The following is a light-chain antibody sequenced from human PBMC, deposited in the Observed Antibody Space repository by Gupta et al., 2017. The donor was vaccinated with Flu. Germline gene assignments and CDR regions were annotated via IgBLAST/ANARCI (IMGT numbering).Light chain of an antibody. CDR1: QRIISNR. Sequence: QMTQSPSTLSASVGDRVTITCRASQRIISNRLAWFQQKPGKAPKLLIYQASTLQGGVPSRFSGSGSEAEFTLTISSLQPDDFATYYCQQDDHYAFTFGPGTKVYIK. CDR3: QQDDHYAFT. CDR2: QAS. V-gene: IGKV1-5*03. J-gene: IGKJ3*01.